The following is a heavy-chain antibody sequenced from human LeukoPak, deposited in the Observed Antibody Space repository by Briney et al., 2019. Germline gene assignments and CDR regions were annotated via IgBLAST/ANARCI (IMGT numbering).Heavy chain of an antibody. J-gene: IGHJ4*02. D-gene: IGHD3-22*01. Sequence: SETLSLTCTVPGGSISGYYWSWIRQHPGKGLECIGYIYYSGSTNYNPYLKSRVTISVDTSRNQFSLKLTSVTAADTAVYYCAKDSDRDSSGYYCGFEYWGQGTLVTVSS. CDR2: IYYSGST. CDR3: AKDSDRDSSGYYCGFEY. V-gene: IGHV4-59*12. CDR1: GGSISGYY.